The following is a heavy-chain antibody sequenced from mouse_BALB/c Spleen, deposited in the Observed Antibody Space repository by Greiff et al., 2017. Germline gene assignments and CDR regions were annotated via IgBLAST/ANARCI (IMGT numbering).Heavy chain of an antibody. D-gene: IGHD1-1*01. V-gene: IGHV5-6-5*01. Sequence: DVKLVESGGGLVKPGGSLKLSCAASGFTFSSYAMSWVRQTPEKRLEWVASISSGGSTYYPDSVKGRFTISRDNARNILYLQMSSLRSEDTAMYYCARERKYYGSSCFAYWGQGTLVTVSA. CDR2: ISSGGST. J-gene: IGHJ3*01. CDR3: ARERKYYGSSCFAY. CDR1: GFTFSSYA.